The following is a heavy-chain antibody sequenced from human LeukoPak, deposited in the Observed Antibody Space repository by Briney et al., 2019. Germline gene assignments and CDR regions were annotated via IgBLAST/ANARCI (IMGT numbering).Heavy chain of an antibody. V-gene: IGHV1-69*05. J-gene: IGHJ3*02. Sequence: ASVKVSCKASGGTFSSYAISWVRQAPGQGLEWMGGIIPIFGTANYAQKFQGRVTITTDESTSTAYMELSSLRSEDTAVYYCARSGTAAGLPDAFDIWGQGTMVTVSS. CDR2: IIPIFGTA. CDR3: ARSGTAAGLPDAFDI. D-gene: IGHD6-13*01. CDR1: GGTFSSYA.